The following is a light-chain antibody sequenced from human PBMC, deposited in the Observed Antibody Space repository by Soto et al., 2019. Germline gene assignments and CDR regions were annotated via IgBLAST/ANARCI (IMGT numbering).Light chain of an antibody. V-gene: IGKV3-15*01. Sequence: EIVMTQSPATLSVSPGERVTLSCRASQSVRSNLAWYQQKPGQVPRVLIYGASTRAIGIPDRFSGSGSGTEFTLTISSLQSEEFAVYYCQHYNTLWGFGGGTKVENK. CDR3: QHYNTLWG. CDR1: QSVRSN. J-gene: IGKJ4*01. CDR2: GAS.